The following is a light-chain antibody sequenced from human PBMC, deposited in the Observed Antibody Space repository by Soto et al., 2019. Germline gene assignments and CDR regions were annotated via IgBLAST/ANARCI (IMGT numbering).Light chain of an antibody. CDR3: AAWDESPNVPV. Sequence: QSVLTQPPSASGTPGQRVTISCSESNSNIGRNTVNWYQQFPGAAPNLLIHSDNERPSGVPDRFSGSRSGTSASLAISGLQSEDEADYYCAAWDESPNVPVFGGGTKLTVL. J-gene: IGLJ3*02. CDR2: SDN. V-gene: IGLV1-44*01. CDR1: NSNIGRNT.